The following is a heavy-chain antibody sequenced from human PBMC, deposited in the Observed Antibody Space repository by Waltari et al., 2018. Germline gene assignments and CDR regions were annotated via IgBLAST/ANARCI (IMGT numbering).Heavy chain of an antibody. CDR3: AAALGGGISASRPFHF. CDR1: GDTFTANY. D-gene: IGHD3-10*01. CDR2: LEPEDGQT. V-gene: IGHV1-69-2*01. Sequence: EVQLLQSGAEVKKPGTPVKISCKFSGDTFTANYIHWIQQAPGKGLQWMGLLEPEDGQTVYAEKFQGRVTMTADTSIHTAYMELTSLTSEDTAFYYCAAALGGGISASRPFHFWGQGTMITVSS. J-gene: IGHJ3*01.